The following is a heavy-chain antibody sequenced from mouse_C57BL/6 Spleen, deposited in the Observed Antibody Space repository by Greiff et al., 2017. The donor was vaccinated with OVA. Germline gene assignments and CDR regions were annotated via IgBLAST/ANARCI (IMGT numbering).Heavy chain of an antibody. Sequence: EVKLVESGPGLVKPSQSLSLTCSVTGYSITSGYYWNWIRQFPGNKLEWMGYISYDGSNNYNPSLKNRISITRDTSKNQFFLKLNSVTTEDTATYYCARSYGNRFAYWGQGTLVTVSA. CDR2: ISYDGSN. CDR1: GYSITSGYY. D-gene: IGHD2-1*01. J-gene: IGHJ3*01. V-gene: IGHV3-6*01. CDR3: ARSYGNRFAY.